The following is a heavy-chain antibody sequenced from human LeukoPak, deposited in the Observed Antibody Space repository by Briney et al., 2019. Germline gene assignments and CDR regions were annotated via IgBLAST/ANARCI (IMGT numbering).Heavy chain of an antibody. J-gene: IGHJ4*02. Sequence: PGGPLRLSCAASGFTFSSYGMSWVRQAPGKGLEWVSAISGSGGSTYYADSVKGRFTISRDNSKNTLYLQMNSLRAEDTAVYYCAKTGYYDSSGFDYWGQGTLVTVSS. V-gene: IGHV3-23*01. CDR1: GFTFSSYG. D-gene: IGHD3-22*01. CDR2: ISGSGGST. CDR3: AKTGYYDSSGFDY.